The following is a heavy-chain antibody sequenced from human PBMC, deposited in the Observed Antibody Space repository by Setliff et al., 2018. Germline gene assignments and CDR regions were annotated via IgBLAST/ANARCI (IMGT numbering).Heavy chain of an antibody. J-gene: IGHJ4*02. D-gene: IGHD3-22*01. V-gene: IGHV4-39*02. Sequence: SETLSLTCTVSGDSISRSTYSWGWIRQSPGKGLDWIGTVDHSGNTFYNPSLKSRVTISVDTSKNHFSLKLTSVSAADTAVYYCARRDSTGYYGYSFDFWGQGTLVTVSS. CDR1: GDSISRSTYS. CDR2: VDHSGNT. CDR3: ARRDSTGYYGYSFDF.